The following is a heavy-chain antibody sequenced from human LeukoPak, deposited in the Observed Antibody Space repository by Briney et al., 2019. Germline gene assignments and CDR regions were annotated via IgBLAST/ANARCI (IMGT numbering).Heavy chain of an antibody. J-gene: IGHJ5*02. Sequence: GESLKISCQGSGYSFTSYWIGWVRPLPGKGLGWMGIIYPGDSDTRYSPSSQGQVTISADKSISTAYLQWSSLKASDTAMYYCARRAGATTFRWFDPWGQGTLVTVSS. CDR3: ARRAGATTFRWFDP. CDR2: IYPGDSDT. CDR1: GYSFTSYW. V-gene: IGHV5-51*01. D-gene: IGHD1-26*01.